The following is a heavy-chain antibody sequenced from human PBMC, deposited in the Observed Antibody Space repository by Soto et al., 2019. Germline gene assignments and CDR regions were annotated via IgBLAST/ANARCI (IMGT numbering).Heavy chain of an antibody. CDR3: ARDHHSSSWLGNWFDP. Sequence: SETLSLTCTVSGGSISSYYWSWIRQPPGKGLEWIGYIYYSGSTNSNPSLKSRVTISVDTSKNQFSLKLSSVTAADTAVYYCARDHHSSSWLGNWFDPWGQGTLVTVSS. D-gene: IGHD6-13*01. CDR1: GGSISSYY. J-gene: IGHJ5*02. CDR2: IYYSGST. V-gene: IGHV4-59*01.